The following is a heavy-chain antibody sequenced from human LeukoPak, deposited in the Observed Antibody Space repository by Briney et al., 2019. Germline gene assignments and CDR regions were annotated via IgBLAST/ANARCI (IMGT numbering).Heavy chain of an antibody. CDR2: ISAYNGNT. Sequence: GASVKVSCKASGYTFTSYGISWVRQAPGQGLEWMGWISAYNGNTNYAQKLQGRVTMTTDTSTSTAYMELRSLRSDDTAVYYCARSSTTTYYDILTGYYDLNWFDPWGQGTLVTASS. J-gene: IGHJ5*02. CDR3: ARSSTTTYYDILTGYYDLNWFDP. CDR1: GYTFTSYG. D-gene: IGHD3-9*01. V-gene: IGHV1-18*04.